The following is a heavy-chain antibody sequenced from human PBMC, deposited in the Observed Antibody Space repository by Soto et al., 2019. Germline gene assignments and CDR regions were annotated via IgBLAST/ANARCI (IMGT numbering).Heavy chain of an antibody. V-gene: IGHV1-69*04. J-gene: IGHJ6*03. Sequence: QVQLVQSGPEVKKSGSSVKVSCKVSGGTLSSEPISWLRQAPGQGLEWMGRPIPLLGIGNYAQKCQGRVTITEDISTYPGYMELSSLTSQDTAIYYCAREEGYYKMVTFHVSYMDVWGNGTTVTVSS. CDR3: AREEGYYKMVTFHVSYMDV. D-gene: IGHD2-21*02. CDR2: PIPLLGIG. CDR1: GGTLSSEP.